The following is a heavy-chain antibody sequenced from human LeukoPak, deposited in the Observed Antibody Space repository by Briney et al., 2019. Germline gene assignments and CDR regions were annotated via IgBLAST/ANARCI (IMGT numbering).Heavy chain of an antibody. CDR1: GFTFSSYG. CDR3: AKDRGYGDYVSEFDY. CDR2: ITNDGSNI. J-gene: IGHJ4*02. V-gene: IGHV3-30*18. D-gene: IGHD4-17*01. Sequence: GRSLRLSCAASGFTFSSYGMHWVRTAPGHGLEWMALITNDGSNIYYAESVKGRFTISRDNSKNTLYLQMDSLRAEDTAVYYCAKDRGYGDYVSEFDYWGQGTLVTVSS.